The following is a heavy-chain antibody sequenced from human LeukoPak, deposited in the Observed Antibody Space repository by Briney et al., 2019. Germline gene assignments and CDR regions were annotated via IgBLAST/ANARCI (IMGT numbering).Heavy chain of an antibody. CDR1: GASINGDDFF. V-gene: IGHV4-30-4*01. J-gene: IGHJ2*01. CDR3: ARENFYDPRGYFHL. Sequence: SQTLSLTCSVSGASINGDDFFWGWIRQPPGKGLEWIGNIYYSGSTYYNPSLERRISISMDASKNQFSLKLNSVTAADTAVYFRARENFYDPRGYFHLWGRGTLVSVSS. D-gene: IGHD3-3*01. CDR2: IYYSGST.